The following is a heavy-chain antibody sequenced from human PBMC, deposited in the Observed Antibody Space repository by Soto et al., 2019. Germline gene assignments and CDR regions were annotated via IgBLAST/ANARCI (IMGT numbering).Heavy chain of an antibody. J-gene: IGHJ4*02. CDR3: ARARDPFLGWLPFDY. V-gene: IGHV1-69*12. CDR1: GGTFSSYA. CDR2: IIPIFGTA. D-gene: IGHD3-3*02. Sequence: QVQLVQSGAEVKKPGSSVKVSCKASGGTFSSYAISWVRQAPGQGLEWMGGIIPIFGTANYAQKFQGRVTVTADESTTTAYMELSSLRSEDTAGYYCARARDPFLGWLPFDYWGQGTLVTVSS.